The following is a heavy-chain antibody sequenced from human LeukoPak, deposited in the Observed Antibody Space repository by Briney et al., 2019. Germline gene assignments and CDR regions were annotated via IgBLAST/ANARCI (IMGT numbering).Heavy chain of an antibody. CDR2: INPNSGGT. Sequence: GASVTVSCKASGYTFTSYYLHWVRQAPGQGLEWMGWINPNSGGTNYAQKFQGRVTMTRDTSISTAYMELSRLRSDVTAVYYCARDLAVIRYFDWLSPRGDYYYYGMDVRGQGTTVTVSS. CDR1: GYTFTSYY. V-gene: IGHV1-2*02. D-gene: IGHD3-9*01. J-gene: IGHJ6*02. CDR3: ARDLAVIRYFDWLSPRGDYYYYGMDV.